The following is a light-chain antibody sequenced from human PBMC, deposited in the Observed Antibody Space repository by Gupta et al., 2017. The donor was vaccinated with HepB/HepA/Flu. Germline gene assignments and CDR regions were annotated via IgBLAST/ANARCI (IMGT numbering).Light chain of an antibody. CDR1: QKVLYTSNNKNY. J-gene: IGKJ2*02. Sequence: DIVMTQSPAPPAIPLGRGATINCKSSQKVLYTSNNKNYLAWYQQTPGQPPKLLIYWVSTRESGVPDRFSGSGSGTDFTLNISSLQAEDVAVYYCLQDFSNPGTFGHGTKLDIK. V-gene: IGKV4-1*01. CDR3: LQDFSNPGT. CDR2: WVS.